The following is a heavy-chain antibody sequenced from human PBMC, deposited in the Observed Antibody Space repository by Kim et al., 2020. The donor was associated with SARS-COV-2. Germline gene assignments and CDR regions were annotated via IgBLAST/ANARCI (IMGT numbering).Heavy chain of an antibody. CDR2: SYHSGST. J-gene: IGHJ4*02. D-gene: IGHD7-27*01. CDR1: GGSISSSNW. Sequence: SETLSLTCAVSGGSISSSNWWSWFRQPPGKEREGSGESYHSGSTNYNPSLKSRVTISVDKSKNQLSLQLSSVTAADTAVYYCAIQTGEVDYWGQVTLVTVSS. V-gene: IGHV4-4*02. CDR3: AIQTGEVDY.